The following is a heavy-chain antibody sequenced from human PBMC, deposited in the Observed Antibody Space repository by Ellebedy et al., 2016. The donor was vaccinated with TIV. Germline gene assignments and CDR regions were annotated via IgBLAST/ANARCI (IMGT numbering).Heavy chain of an antibody. CDR3: SRGEWD. CDR2: IYYSGST. J-gene: IGHJ4*02. Sequence: SETLSLTXTVSGGSISSGGYYWSWIRQHPGKGLEWIGYIYYSGSTYYNTSLKSRLTISADTSKNQFSLKLSSVTAADTAVYYCSRGEWDWGQGILVTVSS. D-gene: IGHD1-26*01. V-gene: IGHV4-31*03. CDR1: GGSISSGGYY.